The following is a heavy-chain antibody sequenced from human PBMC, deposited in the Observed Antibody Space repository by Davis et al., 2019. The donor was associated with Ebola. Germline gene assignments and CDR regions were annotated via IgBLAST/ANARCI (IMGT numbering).Heavy chain of an antibody. D-gene: IGHD5-12*01. Sequence: PGGSLRLSCKGSGYSFTSYWIGWVRQMPGKGLEWMGIIYPGDSDTRYSPSFQGQVTISADKSLSTAYLQWSSLKASDTAMYHCARHDGSGYDYRFDYWGQGTLVTVSS. J-gene: IGHJ4*02. CDR1: GYSFTSYW. CDR2: IYPGDSDT. CDR3: ARHDGSGYDYRFDY. V-gene: IGHV5-51*01.